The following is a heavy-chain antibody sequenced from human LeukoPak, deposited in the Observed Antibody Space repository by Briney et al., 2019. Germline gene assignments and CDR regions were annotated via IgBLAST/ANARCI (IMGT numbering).Heavy chain of an antibody. J-gene: IGHJ6*03. Sequence: SQTLSLTCTVSGGSISSGDYYWSWIRQSPGKGLEWIGYIYYSGSTCYNPSLKSRIIISADTSRNQFSLNLSFVTAADTAVYYCARSLGRGYYYYMDVWGKGTTVTVSS. CDR2: IYYSGST. V-gene: IGHV4-30-4*08. D-gene: IGHD7-27*01. CDR3: ARSLGRGYYYYMDV. CDR1: GGSISSGDYY.